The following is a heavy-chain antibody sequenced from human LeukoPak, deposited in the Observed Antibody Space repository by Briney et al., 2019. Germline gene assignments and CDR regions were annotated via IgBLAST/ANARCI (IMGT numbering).Heavy chain of an antibody. D-gene: IGHD5-18*01. V-gene: IGHV4-59*01. J-gene: IGHJ4*02. CDR2: IYYSGST. CDR3: ARGSPMDTPDY. Sequence: SETLSLTCTVSGGSISSYYWSWIRQPPGKGLEWIGYIYYSGSTNYNPSLKSRVTISVDTSKNQFSLKLSSVTAADTAVYYCARGSPMDTPDYWGQGTLVTVSS. CDR1: GGSISSYY.